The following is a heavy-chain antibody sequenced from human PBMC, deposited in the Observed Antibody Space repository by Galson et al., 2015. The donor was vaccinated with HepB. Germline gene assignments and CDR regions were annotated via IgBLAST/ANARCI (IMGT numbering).Heavy chain of an antibody. CDR2: ISYDGNTK. D-gene: IGHD7-27*01. Sequence: SLRLYCAASGFIFSDFDMHWVRQAPGKGLGWVAVISYDGNTKHYADSVKGRFTVSGDTSKNMLSLEMSSLGAEDTALYYCSKDRALTGSYYFHYGMDVWGQGTTVAVSS. CDR3: SKDRALTGSYYFHYGMDV. J-gene: IGHJ6*02. CDR1: GFIFSDFD. V-gene: IGHV3-30*18.